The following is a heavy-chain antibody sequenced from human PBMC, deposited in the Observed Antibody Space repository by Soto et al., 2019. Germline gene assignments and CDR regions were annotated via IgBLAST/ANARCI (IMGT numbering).Heavy chain of an antibody. CDR2: IIPILGIA. D-gene: IGHD5-12*01. Sequence: QVQLVQSGAEVKKPGSSVKVSCKASGGTFSSYTISWVRQAPGQGLEWMGRIIPILGIANYAQKFQGRVTIXAXXSTSTAYMELSSLRSEDTAVYYCAKSIVATNWFDPWGQGTLVTVSS. CDR1: GGTFSSYT. J-gene: IGHJ5*02. V-gene: IGHV1-69*02. CDR3: AKSIVATNWFDP.